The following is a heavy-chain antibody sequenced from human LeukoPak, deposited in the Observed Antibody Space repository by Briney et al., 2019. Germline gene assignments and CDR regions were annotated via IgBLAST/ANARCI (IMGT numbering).Heavy chain of an antibody. D-gene: IGHD3-10*01. J-gene: IGHJ4*02. CDR1: GGSISSSSYY. CDR2: IYYSGST. Sequence: PSETLSLTCTVSGGSISSSSYYWGWIRQPPGKGLEWIGSIYYSGSTYYNPSLKSRVTISVDTSKHQFSLKLSSVTAADTAVYYCARGATRYYYGSGSSNFDYWGQGTLVTVSS. V-gene: IGHV4-39*07. CDR3: ARGATRYYYGSGSSNFDY.